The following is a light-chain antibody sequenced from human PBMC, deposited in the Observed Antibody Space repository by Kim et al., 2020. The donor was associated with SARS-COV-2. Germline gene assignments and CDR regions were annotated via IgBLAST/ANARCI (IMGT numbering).Light chain of an antibody. CDR3: SSYTSSSAWV. CDR2: DVS. J-gene: IGLJ3*02. Sequence: GPSITISCTGSSSDVGGYNYVSWYQQHPGKAPKLMIYDVSTRPSGISNRFSGSKSGNTASLTISGLQAEDEADYYCSSYTSSSAWVFGGGTKLTVL. CDR1: SSDVGGYNY. V-gene: IGLV2-14*03.